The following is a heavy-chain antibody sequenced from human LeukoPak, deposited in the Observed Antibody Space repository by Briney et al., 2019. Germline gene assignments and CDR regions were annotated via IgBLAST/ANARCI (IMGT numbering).Heavy chain of an antibody. Sequence: PSETLSLTCTVSGGSISSYYWSWIRQPAGKGLEWIGHIYTSGGTNYNPSLKSRVTMSVDTSKNKFSLKVSSVTAADTAVYYCARGTGRYYYYGIDVWGQGTTVTVSS. CDR1: GGSISSYY. V-gene: IGHV4-4*07. J-gene: IGHJ6*02. D-gene: IGHD1-14*01. CDR2: IYTSGGT. CDR3: ARGTGRYYYYGIDV.